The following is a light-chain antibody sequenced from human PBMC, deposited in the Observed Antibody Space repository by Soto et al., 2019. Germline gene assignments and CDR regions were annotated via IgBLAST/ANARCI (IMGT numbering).Light chain of an antibody. Sequence: LTQPASVSGSPGQSITISCTRTSSDVGGYNYVSWYQQHPGKAPKLMIYEVSNRPSGVSNRFSGSKSGNTASLTISGLQAEDEADYYCSSYTSSFSYVFGTGTKVTVL. CDR3: SSYTSSFSYV. CDR1: SSDVGGYNY. CDR2: EVS. V-gene: IGLV2-14*01. J-gene: IGLJ1*01.